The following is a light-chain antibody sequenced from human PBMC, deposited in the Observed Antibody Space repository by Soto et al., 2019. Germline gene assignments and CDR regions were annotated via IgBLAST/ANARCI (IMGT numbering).Light chain of an antibody. CDR1: QSVSTNQ. Sequence: EIVLTQSPGALSLSPGETATLSCRASQSVSTNQLAWYQQKRGQAPRLVFHSATTRANAFPSRFSGSGSGTDFTLTIYSLEPEDFAAYYCQVFGSSPWTFGRGTKVEMK. CDR3: QVFGSSPWT. J-gene: IGKJ1*01. V-gene: IGKV3-20*01. CDR2: SAT.